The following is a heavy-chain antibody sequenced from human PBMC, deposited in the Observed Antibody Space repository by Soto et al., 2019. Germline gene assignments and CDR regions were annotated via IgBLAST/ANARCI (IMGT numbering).Heavy chain of an antibody. D-gene: IGHD6-19*01. J-gene: IGHJ4*02. V-gene: IGHV2-5*02. CDR1: GFSLTTSGVG. Sequence: QITLKESGPTLVKPTQTLTLTCSFSGFSLTTSGVGVGWIRQPPGKALEWLALIYWDDDKRYSPSLKDRLTIHKDTSKNPVVLTMTNMDSMDTGTYYCAHDSNDWYGFDYWGQGTLVTVSS. CDR3: AHDSNDWYGFDY. CDR2: IYWDDDK.